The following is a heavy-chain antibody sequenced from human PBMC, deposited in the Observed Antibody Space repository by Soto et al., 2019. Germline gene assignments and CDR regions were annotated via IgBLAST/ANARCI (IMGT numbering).Heavy chain of an antibody. CDR3: AKGQHCSSTSCYFYYYGMDV. Sequence: QVQLVESGGGVVQPRRSLRLSCAASGFTFSSYGMHWVRQAPGKGLEWVAVISYDGSNKYYADSVKGRLTISRDNSKNTXYXXMNSLRAEDTAVYYCAKGQHCSSTSCYFYYYGMDVWGQGTTVAVSS. J-gene: IGHJ6*02. CDR1: GFTFSSYG. D-gene: IGHD2-2*01. V-gene: IGHV3-30*18. CDR2: ISYDGSNK.